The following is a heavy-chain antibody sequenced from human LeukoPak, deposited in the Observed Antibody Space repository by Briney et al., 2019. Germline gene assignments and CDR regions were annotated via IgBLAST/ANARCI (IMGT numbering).Heavy chain of an antibody. Sequence: SETLSLTCTVSGGSISSGSYYWSWIRQPAGKGLEWIGRIYTSGSTNYNPSLKSRVTISVDTSKNQFSLKLSSVTAADTAVYYCARVSLAVAGSNWYFDLWGRGTLVTVSS. CDR1: GGSISSGSYY. V-gene: IGHV4-61*02. D-gene: IGHD6-19*01. CDR3: ARVSLAVAGSNWYFDL. J-gene: IGHJ2*01. CDR2: IYTSGST.